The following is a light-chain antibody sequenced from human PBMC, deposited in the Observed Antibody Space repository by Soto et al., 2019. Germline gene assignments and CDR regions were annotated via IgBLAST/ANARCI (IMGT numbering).Light chain of an antibody. V-gene: IGLV2-14*01. J-gene: IGLJ1*01. CDR3: SSYTSSSILNV. CDR2: DVS. Sequence: QSALTQPASVSGSPGQSITISCTGTSSDVGAYNYVSWYQQHPGQAPKLMIYDVSNRPSGVSNRFSGSKSGNTASLTISGLQAEDEADYYCSSYTSSSILNVFGTGTKLTVL. CDR1: SSDVGAYNY.